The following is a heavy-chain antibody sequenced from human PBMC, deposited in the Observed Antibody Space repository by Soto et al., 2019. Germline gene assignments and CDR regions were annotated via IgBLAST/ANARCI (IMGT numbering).Heavy chain of an antibody. CDR2: IIPIFGTA. Sequence: GASVKVSCKASGGTFSSYAISWVRQAPGQGLEWMGGIIPIFGTANYAQKFQGRVTITADESTSTAYMELSSLRSEDTAVYYCASWYSSSSVGFDPWGQGTLVTVSS. CDR1: GGTFSSYA. V-gene: IGHV1-69*13. CDR3: ASWYSSSSVGFDP. D-gene: IGHD6-6*01. J-gene: IGHJ5*02.